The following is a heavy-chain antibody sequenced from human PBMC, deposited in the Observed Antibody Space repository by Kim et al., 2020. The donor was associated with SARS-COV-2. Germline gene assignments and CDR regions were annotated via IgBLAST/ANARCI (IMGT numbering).Heavy chain of an antibody. CDR1: GGSISSYY. J-gene: IGHJ5*02. V-gene: IGHV4-59*01. Sequence: SETLSLTCTVSGGSISSYYWSWIRQPPGKGLEWIGYIYYSGSTNYNPSLKSRVTISVDTSKNQFSLKLSSVTAADTAVYYCARVGGVLWFGEYRFDPWGQGTLDTVSS. CDR3: ARVGGVLWFGEYRFDP. D-gene: IGHD3-10*01. CDR2: IYYSGST.